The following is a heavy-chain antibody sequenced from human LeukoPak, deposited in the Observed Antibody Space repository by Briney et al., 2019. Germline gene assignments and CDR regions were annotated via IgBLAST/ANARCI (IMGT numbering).Heavy chain of an antibody. Sequence: GGCLRLSCAASGFASSSYSMNWVRQAPGKGREGVSSFSSSSSYISYAASVKGRFTISRDNAKNSLYLQMNSLRAEDTAVYYCARDVIFATVLSWALAGRYYYYMDVWGKRTTVTVSS. J-gene: IGHJ6*03. CDR1: GFASSSYS. CDR3: ARDVIFATVLSWALAGRYYYYMDV. V-gene: IGHV3-21*01. D-gene: IGHD4-11*01. CDR2: FSSSSSYI.